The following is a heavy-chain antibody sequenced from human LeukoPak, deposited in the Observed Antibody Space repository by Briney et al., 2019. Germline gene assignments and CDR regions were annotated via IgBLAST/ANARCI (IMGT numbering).Heavy chain of an antibody. D-gene: IGHD5-24*01. Sequence: GGYLRLSCAASGFTFSSYAMSWVRQAPGKGLEWVSAISGSGGSTYYADSVKGRFTISRDNSKNTLYLQMNSLRAEDTAVYYCAKTHNGDGYNYQNAFDIWGQGTMVTVSS. CDR3: AKTHNGDGYNYQNAFDI. CDR2: ISGSGGST. V-gene: IGHV3-23*01. CDR1: GFTFSSYA. J-gene: IGHJ3*02.